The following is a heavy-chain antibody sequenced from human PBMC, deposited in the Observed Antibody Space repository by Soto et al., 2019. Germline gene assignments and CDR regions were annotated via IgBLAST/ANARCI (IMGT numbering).Heavy chain of an antibody. J-gene: IGHJ4*02. D-gene: IGHD3-3*01. CDR3: VTDPHRMTLSGVIIGPFDS. V-gene: IGHV3-21*03. CDR1: GFTFSSYS. CDR2: ISSSSSYI. Sequence: PGGSLRLSCAASGFTFSSYSMNWVRQAPGKGLEWVSSISSSSSYIYYADSVKGRFTISRDNAKNSLYLQMNNLKTEDTAVYYCVTDPHRMTLSGVIIGPFDSWGQGTLVTVSS.